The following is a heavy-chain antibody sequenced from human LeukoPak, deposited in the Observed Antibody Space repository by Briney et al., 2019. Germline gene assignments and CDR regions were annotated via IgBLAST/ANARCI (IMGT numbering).Heavy chain of an antibody. CDR3: SKGEYYYHWGGYPAPPFDY. Sequence: PGGSLRLSCAASGFTFSSYAMSWVRQAPGKGLEWVSAISGSGGSTYYADSVKGRFTISRDNSKNTLYLQMNSLRAEDTAVYYWSKGEYYYHWGGYPAPPFDYWGQGTLVTVSS. V-gene: IGHV3-23*01. CDR1: GFTFSSYA. J-gene: IGHJ4*02. CDR2: ISGSGGST. D-gene: IGHD3-16*02.